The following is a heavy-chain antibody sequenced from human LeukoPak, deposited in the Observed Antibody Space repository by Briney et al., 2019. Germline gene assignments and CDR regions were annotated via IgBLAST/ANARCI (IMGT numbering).Heavy chain of an antibody. CDR1: GFSFSNFP. D-gene: IGHD3-22*01. CDR3: AKGNSGYYGGNWFDP. J-gene: IGHJ5*02. V-gene: IGHV3-23*01. CDR2: ISDSGHST. Sequence: GGSLRLSCAASGFSFSNFPMSWVRQAPGEGLEWVSSISDSGHSTYYADSVKGRFTISRDNSKNTLYLQMTSLRAEDTAVYYCAKGNSGYYGGNWFDPWGQGTLVTVSS.